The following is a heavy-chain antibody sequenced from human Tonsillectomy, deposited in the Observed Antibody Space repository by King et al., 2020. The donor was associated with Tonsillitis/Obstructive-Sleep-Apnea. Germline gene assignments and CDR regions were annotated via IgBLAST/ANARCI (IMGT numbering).Heavy chain of an antibody. Sequence: VQLVESGGGVVQPGRSLRLSCAASGVTFSSYGMHWVRQAPGKGLEWVAVIWYDGSNKDYADSLKGRFTISRDNSKNTLYLQMNSLRAEDMAVYYCARGNLGYCSSTSCPPYYYYMDVWGKGTTVTVSS. J-gene: IGHJ6*03. V-gene: IGHV3-33*01. CDR2: IWYDGSNK. CDR3: ARGNLGYCSSTSCPPYYYYMDV. D-gene: IGHD2-2*01. CDR1: GVTFSSYG.